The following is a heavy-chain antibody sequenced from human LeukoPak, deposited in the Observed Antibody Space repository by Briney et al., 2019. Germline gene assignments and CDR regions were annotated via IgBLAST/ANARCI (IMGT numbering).Heavy chain of an antibody. CDR2: INTNTGNP. D-gene: IGHD6-13*01. V-gene: IGHV7-4-1*02. Sequence: ASVKVSCKASGYTFTSYGISWVRQAPGQGLEWMGWINTNTGNPTYAQGFTGRFVFSLDTSVSTAYLQISSLKAEDTAVYYCATDSSSWYNMFDYWGQGTLVTVSS. J-gene: IGHJ4*02. CDR3: ATDSSSWYNMFDY. CDR1: GYTFTSYG.